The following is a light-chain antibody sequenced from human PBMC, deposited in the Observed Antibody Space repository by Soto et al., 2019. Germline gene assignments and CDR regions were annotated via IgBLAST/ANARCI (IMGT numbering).Light chain of an antibody. CDR2: PAS. V-gene: IGKV3-15*01. J-gene: IGKJ1*01. CDR3: QQYNKWPPT. Sequence: EIVMTQSPATLSVSPGERATLSCRASQSVGPNLAWYQQKPGQAPRLLIYPASARATGIPARFSGSGSGTEFTLTISSLQSEDVAVYYCQQYNKWPPTFGQGTKVEIK. CDR1: QSVGPN.